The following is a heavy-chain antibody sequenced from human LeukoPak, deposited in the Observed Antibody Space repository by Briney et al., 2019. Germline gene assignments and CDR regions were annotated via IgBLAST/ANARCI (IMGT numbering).Heavy chain of an antibody. Sequence: PGGSLRLSCAASGFTFSSYGMHWVRQAPGKGLEWVAFIRYDGSNKYYADSVKGRFTISRDNSKNTLYLQMNSLRAEDKAVYYCAKISPYSSSGRRNYYYYYMDVWGKGTTVTVSS. D-gene: IGHD6-6*01. J-gene: IGHJ6*03. CDR2: IRYDGSNK. V-gene: IGHV3-30*02. CDR1: GFTFSSYG. CDR3: AKISPYSSSGRRNYYYYYMDV.